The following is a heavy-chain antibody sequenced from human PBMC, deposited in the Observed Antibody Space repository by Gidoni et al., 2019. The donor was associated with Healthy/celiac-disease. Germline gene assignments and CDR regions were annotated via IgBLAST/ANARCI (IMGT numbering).Heavy chain of an antibody. CDR1: GGTLSSYA. CDR2: IIPIFGTA. V-gene: IGHV1-69*01. Sequence: QVQLVQSGAEVKKPGSSVKVSCKASGGTLSSYAISWVRQAPGQGLEWMGGIIPIFGTANYAQKFQGRVTITADESASTAYMELSSLRSEDTAVYYCARGGVSGTSLYYYGMDVWGQGTTVTVSS. CDR3: ARGGVSGTSLYYYGMDV. D-gene: IGHD2-2*01. J-gene: IGHJ6*02.